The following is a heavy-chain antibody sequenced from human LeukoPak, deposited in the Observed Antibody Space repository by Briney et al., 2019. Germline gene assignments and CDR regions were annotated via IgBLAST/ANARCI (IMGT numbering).Heavy chain of an antibody. CDR2: ISAYNGNT. Sequence: ASVKVSCKASGYTFTSCAMHWVRQAPGQRLEWMGWISAYNGNTNYAQKLQGRVTMTTDTSTSTAYMELRSLRSDDTAVYYCARVGRYCSGGSCYSTNWFDPWGQGTLVTVSS. CDR3: ARVGRYCSGGSCYSTNWFDP. V-gene: IGHV1-18*01. CDR1: GYTFTSCA. D-gene: IGHD2-15*01. J-gene: IGHJ5*02.